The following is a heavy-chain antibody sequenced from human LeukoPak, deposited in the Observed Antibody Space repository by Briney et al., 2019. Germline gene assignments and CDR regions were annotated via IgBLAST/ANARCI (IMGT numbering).Heavy chain of an antibody. J-gene: IGHJ4*02. CDR2: TYYRSKWYN. D-gene: IGHD6-6*01. Sequence: SQTLSLTCAISGDSVSSNSAAWNWIRQSPSRGLEWLGRTYYRSKWYNDYAVSVKSRITINPDTSKNQFSLQLNSVTPEDTAVYYCARDHTYSSSSYIRRGSLSYYFDYWGQGTLVTVSS. CDR1: GDSVSSNSAA. CDR3: ARDHTYSSSSYIRRGSLSYYFDY. V-gene: IGHV6-1*01.